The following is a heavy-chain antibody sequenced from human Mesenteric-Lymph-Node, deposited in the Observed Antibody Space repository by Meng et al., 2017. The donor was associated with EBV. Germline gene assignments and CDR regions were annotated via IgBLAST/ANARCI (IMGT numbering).Heavy chain of an antibody. D-gene: IGHD1-7*01. CDR2: VYHRGDT. CDR1: GDSISSDIW. V-gene: IGHV4-4*02. CDR3: GRDQGRELINH. J-gene: IGHJ4*02. Sequence: VPLQESGPGLVKPSGTLSRTCTVSGDSISSDIWWSWVRQPPGKGLEWIGEVYHRGDTNYNPSLKSRVDISVDKSKNQFYLSLFSVTAADTAVYYCGRDQGRELINHWGQGTLVTVSS.